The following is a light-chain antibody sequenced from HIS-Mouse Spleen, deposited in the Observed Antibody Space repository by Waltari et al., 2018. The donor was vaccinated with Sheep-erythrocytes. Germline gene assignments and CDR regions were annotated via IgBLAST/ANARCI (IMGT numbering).Light chain of an antibody. V-gene: IGLV2-11*01. CDR1: SSDVGGYNY. CDR3: CSYAGSYPWV. Sequence: QSALTQPRSVSGSPGQSVTISCTGTSSDVGGYNYVSWYQQHPGKAPKLMIYDVSKRPSGVPDRFSCSKSGNTASLTISGLQAEDEADYYCCSYAGSYPWVFGGGTKLTVL. J-gene: IGLJ3*02. CDR2: DVS.